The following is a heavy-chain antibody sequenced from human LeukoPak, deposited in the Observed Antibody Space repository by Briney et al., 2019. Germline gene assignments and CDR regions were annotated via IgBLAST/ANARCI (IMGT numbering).Heavy chain of an antibody. V-gene: IGHV3-7*01. CDR1: GFTFNSYW. CDR3: ARAGYTYGTFYY. J-gene: IGHJ4*02. D-gene: IGHD5-18*01. Sequence: GGSLRLSCAASGFTFNSYWMSWVSQAPGKGLEWVANIKQDGSEKYYMDSVKGRFTISRDNAKNSLYLQMNSLRAEDTAVYYCARAGYTYGTFYYWGQGALVTVSS. CDR2: IKQDGSEK.